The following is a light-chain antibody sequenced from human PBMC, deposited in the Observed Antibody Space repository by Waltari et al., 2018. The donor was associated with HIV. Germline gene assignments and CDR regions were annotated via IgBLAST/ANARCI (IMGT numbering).Light chain of an antibody. CDR3: MQFRQTPPT. J-gene: IGKJ4*01. V-gene: IGKV2-28*01. CDR1: QTLLHRSGFDY. Sequence: PGEPASLSCRSSQTLLHRSGFDYLDWYLQKPGQSPQLLIYLGSHRASGVSDRFSGGGSGTHFTLNLTRVEPEDVGVYFCMQFRQTPPTFGGGTKVEIK. CDR2: LGS.